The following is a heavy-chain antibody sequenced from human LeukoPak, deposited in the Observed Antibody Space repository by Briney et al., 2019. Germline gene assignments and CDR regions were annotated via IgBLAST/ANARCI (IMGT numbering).Heavy chain of an antibody. CDR3: ARDRRAYYYDSSGYYSLDY. CDR2: ISSSSSYI. D-gene: IGHD3-22*01. V-gene: IGHV3-21*01. J-gene: IGHJ4*02. CDR1: GFTFSSYA. Sequence: GGSLRLSCAASGFTFSSYAMSRVRQAPGKGLEWVSSISSSSSYIYYADSVKGRFTISRDNAKNSLYLQMNSLRAEDTAVYYCARDRRAYYYDSSGYYSLDYWGQGTLVTVSS.